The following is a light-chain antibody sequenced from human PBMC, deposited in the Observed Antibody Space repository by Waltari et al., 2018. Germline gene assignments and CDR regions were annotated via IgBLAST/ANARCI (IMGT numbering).Light chain of an antibody. Sequence: DIVMTQSPDFLAVSLGERATINCKSSQSVLYSSNNKNYLAWYQQKPGQPPNLLIYWASTRESGVPDRFSGSGSGTDFTLTISSLQAEDVAVYYCHQYYEVPWTFGQGTKVEI. V-gene: IGKV4-1*01. CDR2: WAS. J-gene: IGKJ1*01. CDR1: QSVLYSSNNKNY. CDR3: HQYYEVPWT.